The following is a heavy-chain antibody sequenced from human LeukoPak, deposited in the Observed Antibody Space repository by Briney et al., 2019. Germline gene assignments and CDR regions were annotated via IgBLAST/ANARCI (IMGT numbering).Heavy chain of an antibody. J-gene: IGHJ4*02. CDR2: MNPNSGNT. CDR3: TSVGFGPYYFDN. D-gene: IGHD3-10*01. Sequence: GASVNVSCKASGYTFTSYDINWVRQATGQGLEWMGWMNPNSGNTGYAQKFQGRVTMTRNTSISTAYMELSSLRSEDTAVYYCTSVGFGPYYFDNWGQGTLVTVSS. V-gene: IGHV1-8*01. CDR1: GYTFTSYD.